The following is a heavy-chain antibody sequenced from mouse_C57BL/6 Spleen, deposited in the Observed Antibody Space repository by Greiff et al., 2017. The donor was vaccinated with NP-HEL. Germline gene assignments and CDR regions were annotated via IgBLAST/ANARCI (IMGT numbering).Heavy chain of an antibody. Sequence: QVQLQQSGAELVRPGASVKLSCKASGYTFTDYYINWVKQRPGQGLEWIARIYPGSGNTYYNEKFKGKATLTAEKSSSTAYMQLSSLTSEDSAVYFCAREGYDGGAYFDYRGQGTTLTVSS. CDR3: AREGYDGGAYFDY. D-gene: IGHD2-2*01. CDR2: IYPGSGNT. V-gene: IGHV1-76*01. CDR1: GYTFTDYY. J-gene: IGHJ2*01.